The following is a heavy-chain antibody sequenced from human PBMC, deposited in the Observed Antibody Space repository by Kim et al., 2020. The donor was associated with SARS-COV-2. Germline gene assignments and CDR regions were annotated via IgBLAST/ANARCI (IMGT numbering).Heavy chain of an antibody. J-gene: IGHJ6*02. D-gene: IGHD4-17*01. CDR2: FVPTSGTA. Sequence: SVKVSCKSSGGTLSTYAINWLRQAPGQGLEWMGGFVPTSGTANYAATFQRRVTIITDDSTNTAYMELSSLSSEDTAVYYCARDRGDYDHYYGMDVWGQG. CDR1: GGTLSTYA. CDR3: ARDRGDYDHYYGMDV. V-gene: IGHV1-69*05.